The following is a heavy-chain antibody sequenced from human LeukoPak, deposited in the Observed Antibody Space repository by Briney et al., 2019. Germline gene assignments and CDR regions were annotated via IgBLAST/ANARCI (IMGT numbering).Heavy chain of an antibody. CDR3: ARSNTVTGYGGGSDLYNWFDP. CDR1: GYTFTSYY. CDR2: INPSGGST. Sequence: ASVKVSCKASGYTFTSYYMHWGRQAPGQGLEWMGIINPSGGSTSYAQKFQGRVTMTTDTSTSTAYMELRSLRSDDTAVYYCARSNTVTGYGGGSDLYNWFDPWGQGTLVTVSS. J-gene: IGHJ5*02. V-gene: IGHV1-46*01. D-gene: IGHD3-9*01.